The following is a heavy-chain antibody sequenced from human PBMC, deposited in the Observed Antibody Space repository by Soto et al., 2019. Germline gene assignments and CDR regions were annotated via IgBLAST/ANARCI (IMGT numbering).Heavy chain of an antibody. CDR1: GGSFSGYY. CDR3: ARGYSSSWLPYYYYGMVV. J-gene: IGHJ6*02. V-gene: IGHV4-34*01. Sequence: PSETLSLTCAVYGGSFSGYYWSWIRQPPGKGLEWIGEINHSGSTNYNPSLKSRVTISVDTSKSQFSLKLSSVTAADTAVYYCARGYSSSWLPYYYYGMVVWGQGTTVTVSS. CDR2: INHSGST. D-gene: IGHD6-13*01.